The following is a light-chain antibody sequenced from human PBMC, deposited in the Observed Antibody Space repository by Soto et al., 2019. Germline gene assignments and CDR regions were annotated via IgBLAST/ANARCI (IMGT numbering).Light chain of an antibody. CDR3: QSYDSSLSGYG. J-gene: IGLJ1*01. CDR1: SSNIGAGYD. Sequence: QSVLTQPPPVSGAPGQRVTISCTGSSSNIGAGYDVHWYQQLPGTAPKLLIYDNNNRPSGVPDRFSGSKSGTSASLAITGPQADDEADYFCQSYDSSLSGYGFGTGTKVTVL. CDR2: DNN. V-gene: IGLV1-40*01.